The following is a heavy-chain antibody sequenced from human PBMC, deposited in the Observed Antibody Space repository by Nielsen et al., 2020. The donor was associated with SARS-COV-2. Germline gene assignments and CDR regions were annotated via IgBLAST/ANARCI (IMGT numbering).Heavy chain of an antibody. CDR3: ARAYHNYYYAMDV. D-gene: IGHD1-14*01. J-gene: IGHJ6*02. Sequence: GESRKISCAASGFTFSSYSMNWVRQAPGKGLEWVSSISSSSSYIYYADSVKGRFTISRDNAKNSLYLQMNSLRAEDTAVYYCARAYHNYYYAMDVWGQGTTVTVSS. CDR2: ISSSSSYI. V-gene: IGHV3-21*01. CDR1: GFTFSSYS.